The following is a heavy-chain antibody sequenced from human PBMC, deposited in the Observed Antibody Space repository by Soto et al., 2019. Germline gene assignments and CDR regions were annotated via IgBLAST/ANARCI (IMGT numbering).Heavy chain of an antibody. CDR2: ISYDGNNK. Sequence: GGSLRLSCAASEFTFSNYAMHWVRQAPGKGLQWLAVISYDGNNKYYADSVEGRFTISRDNSKNTVYLQMNSLRFEDTAVYYCARGPSYSDSYFDHWGQGTLVTVSS. CDR3: ARGPSYSDSYFDH. V-gene: IGHV3-30*03. J-gene: IGHJ4*02. D-gene: IGHD4-17*01. CDR1: EFTFSNYA.